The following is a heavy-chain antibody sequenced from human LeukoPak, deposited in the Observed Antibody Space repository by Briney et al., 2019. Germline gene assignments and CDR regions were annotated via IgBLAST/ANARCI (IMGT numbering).Heavy chain of an antibody. CDR3: VRDMNSAGMRSYYYYYGMDI. CDR1: GFTFSTYW. J-gene: IGHJ6*02. D-gene: IGHD6-19*01. CDR2: IKSDGSST. V-gene: IGHV3-74*01. Sequence: GGSLRLSCAASGFTFSTYWMYWVRQAPGKGLVWVSRIKSDGSSTSYADSVKGRFTISRDNAKNTLYLQMKSLRAEDTAVYYCVRDMNSAGMRSYYYYYGMDIWGQGTTVTVSS.